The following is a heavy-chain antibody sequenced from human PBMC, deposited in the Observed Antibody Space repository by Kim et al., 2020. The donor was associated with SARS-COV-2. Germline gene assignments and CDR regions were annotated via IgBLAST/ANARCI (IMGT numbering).Heavy chain of an antibody. Sequence: ASVKVSCKASGYTFTTFAIQWVRQAPGQRLEWMGRIHPGNGNIKYSQHFQDRVTLTWDTSANTAYMEMSSLRSEDTAVYYCARDLVHTGFDYWGQGTLVAVSS. CDR3: ARDLVHTGFDY. D-gene: IGHD5-18*01. J-gene: IGHJ4*02. CDR2: IHPGNGNI. V-gene: IGHV1-3*01. CDR1: GYTFTTFA.